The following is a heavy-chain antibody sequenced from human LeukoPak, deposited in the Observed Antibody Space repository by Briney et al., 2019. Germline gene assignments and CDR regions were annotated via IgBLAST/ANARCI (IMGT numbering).Heavy chain of an antibody. D-gene: IGHD2-2*01. CDR1: GGYISSYY. J-gene: IGHJ4*02. V-gene: IGHV4-59*01. CDR2: IFNSGST. Sequence: SETLSLTCTVSGGYISSYYWSWIRQPRGKGLEWIGYIFNSGSTNYNPSLKSRVTISVDTSKNQFSLKLSSVTAADTAVYFCALGDCSSTSCYVFDYWGQGTLVTVSS. CDR3: ALGDCSSTSCYVFDY.